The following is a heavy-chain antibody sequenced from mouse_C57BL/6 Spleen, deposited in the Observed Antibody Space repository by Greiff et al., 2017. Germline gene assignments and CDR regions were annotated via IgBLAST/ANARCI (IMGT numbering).Heavy chain of an antibody. Sequence: EVKLVESEGGLVQPGSSMKLSCTASGFTFSDYYMAWVRQVPEKGLEWVANINYDGSSTYYLDSLKSRFIISRDNAKNILYLQMSSLKSEDTATYYCARADSSGYWFAYWGQGTLVTVSA. CDR1: GFTFSDYY. D-gene: IGHD3-2*02. CDR2: INYDGSST. J-gene: IGHJ3*01. V-gene: IGHV5-16*01. CDR3: ARADSSGYWFAY.